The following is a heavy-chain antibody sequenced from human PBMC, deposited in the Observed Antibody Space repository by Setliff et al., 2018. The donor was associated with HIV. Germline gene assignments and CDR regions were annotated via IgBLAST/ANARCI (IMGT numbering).Heavy chain of an antibody. D-gene: IGHD3-16*01. CDR2: IYYSGTT. V-gene: IGHV4-39*07. J-gene: IGHJ4*02. CDR1: GGSINITNFY. CDR3: ASWGAGSNSGFDY. Sequence: PSETLSLTCTVSGGSINITNFYRAWIRQPPGKGLEWLGSIYYSGTTYVHPSRKSRVTISIDTFKSQFSLKLRAVNAADTAVYYCASWGAGSNSGFDYWGRGTLVTVSS.